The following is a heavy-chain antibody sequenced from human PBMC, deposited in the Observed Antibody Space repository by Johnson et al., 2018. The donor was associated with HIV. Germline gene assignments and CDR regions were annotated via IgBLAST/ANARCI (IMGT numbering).Heavy chain of an antibody. CDR2: INSDGSTT. Sequence: VQLVESGGGLIQPGGSLRLSCAASGFTFSRYWMSWVRQAPGKGLVWVSRINSDGSTTSYADSVKGRFTISRDNSKNTLYLQMNSLRAEDTAVYYCARDTGGGEPYDIWGQGTMVTVSS. CDR1: GFTFSRYW. J-gene: IGHJ3*02. CDR3: ARDTGGGEPYDI. D-gene: IGHD2-21*01. V-gene: IGHV3-74*01.